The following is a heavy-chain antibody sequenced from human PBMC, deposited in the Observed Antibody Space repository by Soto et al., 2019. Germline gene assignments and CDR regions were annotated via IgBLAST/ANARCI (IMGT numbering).Heavy chain of an antibody. Sequence: GGSLRLSCAASGFTFSSYAMSWVRQAPGKGLEWVSAISGSGGSTYYADSVKGRFTISRDNSKNTLYLQMNSLRAEDTAVYYCAKATYDFWSGPRGWFDPWGQGTLVTVSS. V-gene: IGHV3-23*01. D-gene: IGHD3-3*01. J-gene: IGHJ5*02. CDR2: ISGSGGST. CDR3: AKATYDFWSGPRGWFDP. CDR1: GFTFSSYA.